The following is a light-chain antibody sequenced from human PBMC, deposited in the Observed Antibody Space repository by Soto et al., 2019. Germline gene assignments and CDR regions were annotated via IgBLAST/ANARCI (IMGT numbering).Light chain of an antibody. Sequence: EIVLTQSPATLSLSPGERATLSCRASQSVSSNLAWYQQKPGQAPRLLIYDASNRATGIPARFSGSGSGTDFTLTISSLEPEDFAVYYCQQRINWPPLTFGGGTKVDIK. V-gene: IGKV3-11*01. CDR2: DAS. CDR3: QQRINWPPLT. J-gene: IGKJ4*01. CDR1: QSVSSN.